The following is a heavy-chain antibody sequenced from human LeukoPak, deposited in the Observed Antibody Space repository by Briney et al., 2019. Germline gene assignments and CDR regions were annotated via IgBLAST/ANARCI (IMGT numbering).Heavy chain of an antibody. J-gene: IGHJ4*02. D-gene: IGHD3-10*01. CDR2: IYYSGST. Sequence: KPSETLSLTCTVSGGSISSSSYYWGWIRQPPGKGLEWIGSIYYSGSTYYNPSLKSRVTISVDTSKNQFSLKLSSVTAADTAVYYCARGRAGSYLGIFDYWGQGTLVTVSS. CDR1: GGSISSSSYY. CDR3: ARGRAGSYLGIFDY. V-gene: IGHV4-39*07.